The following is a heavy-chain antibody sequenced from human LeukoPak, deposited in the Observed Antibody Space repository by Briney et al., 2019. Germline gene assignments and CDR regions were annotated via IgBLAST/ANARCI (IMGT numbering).Heavy chain of an antibody. Sequence: PGGSLGLSCAASGFTFSSYDMHWVRQATGKGLEWVSAIGTAGDTYYPGSVKGRFTISRENAKNSLYLQMNSLRAGDTAVYYCARATVTMAFDIWGQGTLVTVSS. CDR2: IGTAGDT. V-gene: IGHV3-13*01. J-gene: IGHJ4*02. CDR1: GFTFSSYD. D-gene: IGHD4-17*01. CDR3: ARATVTMAFDI.